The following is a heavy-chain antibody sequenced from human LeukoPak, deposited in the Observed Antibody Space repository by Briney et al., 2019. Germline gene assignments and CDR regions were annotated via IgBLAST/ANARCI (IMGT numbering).Heavy chain of an antibody. CDR3: AVEYSSSSFIH. CDR2: ISSTGGST. Sequence: PGGSLRLSCAASGFTVSSNYMSWVRQAPGKGLEWVSSISSTGGSTYYADSVKGRFTISRDNSKNTLYLQMNSLRAEDTAVYYCAVEYSSSSFIHWGQGTLVTVSS. V-gene: IGHV3-53*01. D-gene: IGHD6-6*01. CDR1: GFTVSSNY. J-gene: IGHJ4*02.